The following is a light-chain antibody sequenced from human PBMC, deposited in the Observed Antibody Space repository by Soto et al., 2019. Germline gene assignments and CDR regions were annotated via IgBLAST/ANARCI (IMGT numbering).Light chain of an antibody. CDR2: EAS. Sequence: QSALTQPPSASGSPGQSVAISCTGTSSDVGRYNFVSWYQQHPGKVPKVLIYEASKRASGVPDRFSGSKSGNTASLTVTGLRAEDEADYYCSSYGGSNNVLFGGGTKVTVL. J-gene: IGLJ2*01. V-gene: IGLV2-8*01. CDR3: SSYGGSNNVL. CDR1: SSDVGRYNF.